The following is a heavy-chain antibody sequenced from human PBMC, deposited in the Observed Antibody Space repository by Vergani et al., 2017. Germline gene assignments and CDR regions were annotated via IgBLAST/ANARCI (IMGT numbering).Heavy chain of an antibody. CDR2: IYYDGSKK. V-gene: IGHV3-33*01. D-gene: IGHD2-21*01. CDR3: VREGSYCGSTTCRNTSYGYYYHMDV. Sequence: QVQLVESGGGVVQPGRSLRLSCTSSGFTFSTYAMHWVRQAPGKGLEWVAIIYYDGSKKYYADSVKGRFTISRDNSRNTLDLLMSSLRAEDTAIYYCVREGSYCGSTTCRNTSYGYYYHMDVWGEGTTVTVSS. J-gene: IGHJ6*03. CDR1: GFTFSTYA.